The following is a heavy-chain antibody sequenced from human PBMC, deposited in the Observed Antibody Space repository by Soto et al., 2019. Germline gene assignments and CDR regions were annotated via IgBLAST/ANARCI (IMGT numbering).Heavy chain of an antibody. D-gene: IGHD2-15*01. CDR3: ASWVGYCSGSTCQNAFDT. V-gene: IGHV3-74*01. CDR2: INSYGTSV. CDR1: GFTFSSYW. Sequence: GGSLRLSCAASGFTFSSYWMHWVRQAPGKGLVWVSRINSYGTSVNYAESVKGRFTISRDNAKNTLYLQMNSLRAEDMAVYYCASWVGYCSGSTCQNAFDTWGQGTMVTVSS. J-gene: IGHJ3*02.